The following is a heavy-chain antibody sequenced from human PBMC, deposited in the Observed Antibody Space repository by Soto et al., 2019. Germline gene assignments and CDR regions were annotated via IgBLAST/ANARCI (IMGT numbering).Heavy chain of an antibody. D-gene: IGHD6-19*01. Sequence: SETLSLTCAVYGGSFSGYYWSWIRQPPGKGLEWIGEINHSGSTNYNPSLKSRVTISVDTSKNQFSLKLSSVTAADTAVYYCASDTQYYFDYWGQGTLVTVSS. CDR2: INHSGST. CDR3: ASDTQYYFDY. J-gene: IGHJ4*02. CDR1: GGSFSGYY. V-gene: IGHV4-34*01.